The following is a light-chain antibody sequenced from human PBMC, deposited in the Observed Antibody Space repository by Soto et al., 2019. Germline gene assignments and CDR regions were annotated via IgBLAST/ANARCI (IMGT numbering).Light chain of an antibody. CDR2: HSS. Sequence: IVVTQSPGSLSLSPGECASLSCMTSQNIYSNYLAWYQHKPGRSPRLLIYHSSTRAAGTPDRFSGSGSGTDFALTISRLEPEDFAVYYCQQYGDPPYTFGQGTKVDIK. V-gene: IGKV3-20*01. J-gene: IGKJ2*01. CDR3: QQYGDPPYT. CDR1: QNIYSNY.